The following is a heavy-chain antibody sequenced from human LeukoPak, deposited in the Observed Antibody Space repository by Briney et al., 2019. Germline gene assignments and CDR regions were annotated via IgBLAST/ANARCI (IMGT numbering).Heavy chain of an antibody. D-gene: IGHD3-22*01. CDR2: IKQDGSEK. CDR3: ARDRTTMIEDAFDI. V-gene: IGHV3-7*01. CDR1: GFTFSSYW. J-gene: IGHJ3*02. Sequence: GGSLRLSCAASGFTFSSYWMSWVRQAPGKGLEWVANIKQDGSEKYYVDSVKGRFTISRDNAKNSLYLQMNSLRAEDTAVYYCARDRTTMIEDAFDIWGQGTMVTVSS.